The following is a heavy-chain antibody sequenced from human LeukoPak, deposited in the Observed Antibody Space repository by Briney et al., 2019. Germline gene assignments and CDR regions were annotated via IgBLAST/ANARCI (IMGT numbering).Heavy chain of an antibody. CDR1: GFTFSDYY. CDR2: ISSSSTYT. CDR3: ANARFSAYYSDY. D-gene: IGHD3-22*01. Sequence: PGGSLRLSCAASGFTFSDYYMSWIRQAPGKGLEWVSYISSSSTYTNYADSVKGRFTISRDNAKNSLYLQMNTLRTEDTAVYYCANARFSAYYSDYWGQGTLVTVSS. J-gene: IGHJ4*02. V-gene: IGHV3-11*03.